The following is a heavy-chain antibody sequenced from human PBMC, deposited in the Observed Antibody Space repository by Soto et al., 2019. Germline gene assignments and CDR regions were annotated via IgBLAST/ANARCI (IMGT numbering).Heavy chain of an antibody. D-gene: IGHD6-13*01. CDR2: INPNSGGT. J-gene: IGHJ4*02. CDR3: ARGGSWYEN. V-gene: IGHV1-2*02. Sequence: QVQLVQSGAEVKKPGASVKVSCKPSGNTFTAHFMHWVRQAPGQGLEWMGWINPNSGGTNYAPKFQGRVTMTREKSITTLSMELTSLRSDDTAIYYCARGGSWYENWGQGTRVTVSS. CDR1: GNTFTAHF.